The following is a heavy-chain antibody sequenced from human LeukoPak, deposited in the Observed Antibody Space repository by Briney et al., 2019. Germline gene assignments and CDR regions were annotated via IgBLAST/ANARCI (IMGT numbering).Heavy chain of an antibody. CDR2: TYYRSKWYN. CDR1: GDNVCRNDAG. Sequence: KPSQTLSLTCVISGDNVCRNDAGWPRITKSPSRGLEWLGNTYYRSKWYNDYAGSVKSRKTINADTSKNHFSLQLKSVTPEDTAVYYCARDPHYYDSGRELDYWGQGTLVTVSS. D-gene: IGHD3-10*01. J-gene: IGHJ4*02. CDR3: ARDPHYYDSGRELDY. V-gene: IGHV6-1*01.